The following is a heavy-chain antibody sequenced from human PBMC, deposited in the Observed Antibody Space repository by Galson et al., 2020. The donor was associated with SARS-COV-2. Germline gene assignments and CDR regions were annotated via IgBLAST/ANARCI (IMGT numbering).Heavy chain of an antibody. J-gene: IGHJ2*01. Sequence: SLKISCAASGFTFDDYAMHWVRQAPGKGLEWVSGISWNSGSIGYADSVKGRFTISRDNAKNSLYLQMNSLRAEDTALYYCAKDTGIAADDWYFDLWGRGTLVTVSS. CDR3: AKDTGIAADDWYFDL. CDR2: ISWNSGSI. V-gene: IGHV3-9*01. D-gene: IGHD6-13*01. CDR1: GFTFDDYA.